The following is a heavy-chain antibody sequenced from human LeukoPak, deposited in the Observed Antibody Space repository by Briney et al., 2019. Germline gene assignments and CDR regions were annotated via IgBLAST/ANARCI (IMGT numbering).Heavy chain of an antibody. CDR2: INHSGST. CDR1: GGSFSGYY. D-gene: IGHD3-22*01. J-gene: IGHJ6*02. Sequence: SETLSLTCAVYGGSFSGYYWGWIRQPPGKGLEWIGEINHSGSTNYNPSFKSRVTISVDTSKNQFSLKLSSVTAADTAVYYCARGGPDSSGYYYYYYYYGMDVWGQGTTVTVSS. CDR3: ARGGPDSSGYYYYYYYYGMDV. V-gene: IGHV4-34*01.